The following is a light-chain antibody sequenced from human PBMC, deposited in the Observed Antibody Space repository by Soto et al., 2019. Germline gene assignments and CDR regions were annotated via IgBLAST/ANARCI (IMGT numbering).Light chain of an antibody. V-gene: IGKV1-5*03. CDR1: QSISNW. J-gene: IGKJ1*01. Sequence: DIQMTQSPSTLSASVGDRVTITCRASQSISNWLAWYQQKPGKAPKILIYKTSSLESGVPSRFSGSGSGTEFTLTISSLQPDDFATYYCQQYNSYSWTFGQGTKVDI. CDR3: QQYNSYSWT. CDR2: KTS.